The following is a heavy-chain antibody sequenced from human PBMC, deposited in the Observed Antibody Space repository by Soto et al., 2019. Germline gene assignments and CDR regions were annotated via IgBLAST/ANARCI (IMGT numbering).Heavy chain of an antibody. V-gene: IGHV3-30-3*01. CDR2: ISYDGSNK. D-gene: IGHD3-22*01. J-gene: IGHJ3*02. Sequence: GGSLRLSCAASGFTFSSYAMHWVRQAPGKGLEWVAVISYDGSNKYYADSVKGRFTISRDNSKNTLYLQMNSLRAEDTAVYYCARYTGITMIVVADIENAFDIWGQGTMVTVSS. CDR3: ARYTGITMIVVADIENAFDI. CDR1: GFTFSSYA.